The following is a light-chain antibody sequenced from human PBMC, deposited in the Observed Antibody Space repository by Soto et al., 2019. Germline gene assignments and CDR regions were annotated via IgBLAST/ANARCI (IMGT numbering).Light chain of an antibody. J-gene: IGLJ2*01. Sequence: QSVLTQPPSVSGSPGQSVTISCTGTSSDVGGYNRVSWYQRPPGTAPKLIIFEVTDRPSGVPDRFSGSKSGNTASLTISGLQAEDEADYYCSSYSSSSTYVVFGGGTKVTVL. CDR1: SSDVGGYNR. CDR2: EVT. CDR3: SSYSSSSTYVV. V-gene: IGLV2-18*02.